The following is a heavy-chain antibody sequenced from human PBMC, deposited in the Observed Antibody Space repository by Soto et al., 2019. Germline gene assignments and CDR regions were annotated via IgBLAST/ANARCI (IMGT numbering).Heavy chain of an antibody. CDR3: VKGGGYCSSTTCYSPRNHYFDS. J-gene: IGHJ4*02. Sequence: PVGSLRLSCAASGFTFSDYWMSWVRQAPGKGPEWVANIKFDGSEKQYVDSVKGRFSISRDNSRNSLFLQMNSLRAGDTAVYYCVKGGGYCSSTTCYSPRNHYFDSWGQGTLVTVSS. D-gene: IGHD2-2*01. V-gene: IGHV3-7*03. CDR1: GFTFSDYW. CDR2: IKFDGSEK.